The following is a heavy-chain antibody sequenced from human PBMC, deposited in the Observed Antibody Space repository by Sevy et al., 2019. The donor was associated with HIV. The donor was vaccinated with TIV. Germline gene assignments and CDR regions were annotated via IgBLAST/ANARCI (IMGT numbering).Heavy chain of an antibody. Sequence: GGSLRLSCAASGFTFSSSEMNWVRQSPGKGLEWVGRIKSTPDGGTTDYAAPVKGRFTISRDDSKNTLYLQMNSLKTEDTAVYYCSTDPIIVLLVTDGMDVWGQGTTVTVSS. CDR2: IKSTPDGGTT. V-gene: IGHV3-15*01. CDR3: STDPIIVLLVTDGMDV. CDR1: GFTFSSSE. D-gene: IGHD2-8*02. J-gene: IGHJ6*02.